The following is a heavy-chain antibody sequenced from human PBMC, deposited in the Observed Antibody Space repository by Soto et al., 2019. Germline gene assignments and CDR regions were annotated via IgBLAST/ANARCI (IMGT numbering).Heavy chain of an antibody. CDR3: AKAAQWGIVGARPDY. Sequence: GGSLSLSCAASGFTFSSYGMHWVRQAPGKGLEWVAVISYDGSNKYYADSVKGRFTISRDNSKNTLYLQMNSLSAEDTALYYCAKAAQWGIVGARPDYWGRGTLVTVSS. CDR2: ISYDGSNK. V-gene: IGHV3-30*18. J-gene: IGHJ4*02. D-gene: IGHD1-26*01. CDR1: GFTFSSYG.